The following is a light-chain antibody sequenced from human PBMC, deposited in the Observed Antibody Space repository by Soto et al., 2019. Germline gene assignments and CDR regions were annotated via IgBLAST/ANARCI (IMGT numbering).Light chain of an antibody. CDR3: QQSDSTRT. CDR1: QSISSY. V-gene: IGKV1-39*01. J-gene: IGKJ1*01. CDR2: AAS. Sequence: DIHLTLPPSSLSASVGDRVTITCRSSQSISSYLNWYQQKPGKAPKLLIYAASSLQSGVPSRFSGSGSGTDFTLTISSLQPEDFATYYCQQSDSTRTFGQGTKVDNK.